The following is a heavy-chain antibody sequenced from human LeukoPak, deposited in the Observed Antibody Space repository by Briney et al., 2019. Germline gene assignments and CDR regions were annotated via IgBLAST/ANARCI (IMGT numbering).Heavy chain of an antibody. V-gene: IGHV3-30*03. CDR2: ITSDGNNK. J-gene: IGHJ4*02. Sequence: GRSLRLSCAASGLTFSNHGMHWVRQAPGKGLEWVAMITSDGNNKYYADSVKDRFTISRDDSKNTLYLQMNSLRAEDTAVYYCARGAGYNYPYYFDYWGQGTLVTVSS. D-gene: IGHD5-24*01. CDR3: ARGAGYNYPYYFDY. CDR1: GLTFSNHG.